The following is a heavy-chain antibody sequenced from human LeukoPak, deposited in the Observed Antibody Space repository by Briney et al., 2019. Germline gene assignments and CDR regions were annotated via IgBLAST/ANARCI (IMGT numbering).Heavy chain of an antibody. CDR3: ARGHCSTTSCYTDWFDP. J-gene: IGHJ5*02. CDR1: GGSFSGYY. D-gene: IGHD2-2*01. Sequence: SETLSLTCAVYGGSFSGYYWSWIRQPPGKGLEWIGEINHSGSTNYNPSLKSRVTISVDTSKNQFSLKLSSVTAADTAVYYCARGHCSTTSCYTDWFDPWGQGTVVTVSS. CDR2: INHSGST. V-gene: IGHV4-34*01.